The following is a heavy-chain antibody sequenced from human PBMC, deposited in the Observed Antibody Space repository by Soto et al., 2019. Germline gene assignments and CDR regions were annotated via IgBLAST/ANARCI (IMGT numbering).Heavy chain of an antibody. D-gene: IGHD3-3*01. J-gene: IGHJ6*02. V-gene: IGHV5-51*01. CDR1: GYSFTSYL. CDR3: GRRPHYDFSSGYYTEGDDYYYGMDV. CDR2: IYPGDSDT. Sequence: PGESLKISFKGSGYSFTSYLICWVRQMPVKGLEWMGIIYPGDSDTRYSPSFQGQVTISADKSISTAYLQWSSLKASDTAIYYCGRRPHYDFSSGYYTEGDDYYYGMDVGGQGTKVKVSS.